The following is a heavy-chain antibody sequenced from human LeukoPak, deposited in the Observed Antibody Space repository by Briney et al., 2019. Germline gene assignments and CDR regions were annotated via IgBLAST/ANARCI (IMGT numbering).Heavy chain of an antibody. Sequence: PSETLCLTCTVSGGSISSSSYYWGWIRQPPGKGLEWIGSIYYSGSTYYNPSLKSRVTISVDTSKNQFSLKLSSVTAADTAVYYCARQTFPNDSSGYYLDYWGQGTLVTVSS. V-gene: IGHV4-39*01. J-gene: IGHJ4*02. CDR2: IYYSGST. CDR3: ARQTFPNDSSGYYLDY. D-gene: IGHD3-22*01. CDR1: GGSISSSSYY.